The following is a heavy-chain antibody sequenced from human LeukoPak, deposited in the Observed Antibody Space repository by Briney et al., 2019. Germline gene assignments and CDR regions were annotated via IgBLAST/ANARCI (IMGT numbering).Heavy chain of an antibody. CDR1: GGSISSYY. V-gene: IGHV4-59*01. CDR3: ARVTGYMIEDYFDY. Sequence: SETLSLTCTVSGGSISSYYWSWIRQPPGKGLEWIGYIYYSGSTNYNPSLKSRVTISVDTSKNQFSLRLSSVTAADTAVYYRARVTGYMIEDYFDYWGQGTLVIVSS. CDR2: IYYSGST. D-gene: IGHD3-22*01. J-gene: IGHJ4*02.